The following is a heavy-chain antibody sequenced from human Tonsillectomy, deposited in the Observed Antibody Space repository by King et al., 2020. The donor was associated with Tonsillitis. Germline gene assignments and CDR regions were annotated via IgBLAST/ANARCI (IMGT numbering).Heavy chain of an antibody. V-gene: IGHV5-51*01. CDR3: ARHFDYGGDSDF. CDR1: GYTFTNYW. CDR2: IYPGDSDT. Sequence: VQLVESGAEVKKPGESLKISCKGSGYTFTNYWIAWVRQMPGKGLEWMGIIYPGDSDTRYSPSFRGQVTISADKSISTAYLQWNSLKASDTAMYYCARHFDYGGDSDFWGQGTLVTVSS. J-gene: IGHJ4*02. D-gene: IGHD4-23*01.